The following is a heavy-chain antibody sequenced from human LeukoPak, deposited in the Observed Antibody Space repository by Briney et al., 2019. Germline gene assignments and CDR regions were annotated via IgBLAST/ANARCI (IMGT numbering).Heavy chain of an antibody. CDR1: GFTFSSYW. J-gene: IGHJ4*02. D-gene: IGHD7-27*01. V-gene: IGHV3-7*01. Sequence: GGSLRLSCAASGFTFSSYWMSWVRQAPGKGLECVANINQGGSEKYYVDSVKGRFTISKDNAKNSLYLQMNSLRVEDTAVYYCARADWGSLDYWGQGTLVTVSS. CDR2: INQGGSEK. CDR3: ARADWGSLDY.